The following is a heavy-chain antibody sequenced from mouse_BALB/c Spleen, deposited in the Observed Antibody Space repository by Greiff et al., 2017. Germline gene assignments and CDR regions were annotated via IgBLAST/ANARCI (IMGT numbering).Heavy chain of an antibody. Sequence: EVQLVESGGGLVQPGGSRKLSCAASGFSFSSFGMRWVRQGQETGMEWDAYISSGSSAIYYADTVKGRFTITSDNPKNTLFLHMTSLRSEDTARYYCASEDGDYLPMDYWGQGTSVTVSS. J-gene: IGHJ4*01. D-gene: IGHD2-13*01. CDR3: ASEDGDYLPMDY. CDR2: ISSGSSAI. CDR1: GFSFSSFG. V-gene: IGHV5-17*02.